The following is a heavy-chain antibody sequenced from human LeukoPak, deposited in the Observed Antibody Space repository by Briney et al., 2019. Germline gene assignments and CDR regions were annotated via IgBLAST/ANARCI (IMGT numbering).Heavy chain of an antibody. CDR3: ARVTMVRGVTVSAFDY. CDR2: MNPNSGNT. D-gene: IGHD3-10*01. Sequence: GASVKVSCKASGYTFTGYFIHWVRQAPGQGLEWMGWMNPNSGNTGYAQKFQGRVTITRNTSISTAYMELSSLRSEDTAVYYCARVTMVRGVTVSAFDYWGQGTLVTVSS. CDR1: GYTFTGYF. V-gene: IGHV1-8*03. J-gene: IGHJ4*02.